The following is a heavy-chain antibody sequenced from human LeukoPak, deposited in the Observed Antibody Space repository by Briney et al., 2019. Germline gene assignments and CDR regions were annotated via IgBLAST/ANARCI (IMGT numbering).Heavy chain of an antibody. D-gene: IGHD5-24*01. Sequence: GESLKISCQASGYSFTSYWIGWVRQLPGRGLEWMGIIYPGDADTRYSPSFQGQVTISADKSISTAYLQWSSLKASDTAMYYCARLKSPSAMATAPFAYWVQGTLVGVSS. CDR1: GYSFTSYW. J-gene: IGHJ4*02. CDR2: IYPGDADT. V-gene: IGHV5-51*01. CDR3: ARLKSPSAMATAPFAY.